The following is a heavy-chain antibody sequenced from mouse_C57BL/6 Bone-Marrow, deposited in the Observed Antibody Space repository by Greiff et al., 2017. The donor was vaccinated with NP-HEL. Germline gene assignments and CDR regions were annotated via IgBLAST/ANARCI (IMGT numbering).Heavy chain of an antibody. CDR1: GYTFTSYW. J-gene: IGHJ3*01. Sequence: QVQLKQPGAELVKPGASVKMSCKASGYTFTSYWITWVKQRPGQGLEWIGDIYPGSGSTNYNEKFKSKATLTVDTSSSTAYMQLSSLTSEDSAVYYCARALSTMVTRGFAYWGQGTLVTVSA. D-gene: IGHD2-2*01. V-gene: IGHV1-55*01. CDR2: IYPGSGST. CDR3: ARALSTMVTRGFAY.